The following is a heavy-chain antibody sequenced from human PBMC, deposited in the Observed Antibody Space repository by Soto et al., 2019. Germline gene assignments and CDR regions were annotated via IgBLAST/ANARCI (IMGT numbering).Heavy chain of an antibody. V-gene: IGHV1-69*05. CDR1: GGTFSSYA. CDR2: IIPIFGTA. CDR3: AMRTSNYGGPEGTGGFDP. J-gene: IGHJ5*02. Sequence: QVQLVQSGAEVKKPGSSVKVSCKASGGTFSSYAISWVRQAPGQGLEWMGGIIPIFGTANYAQKFQGRVTITPDEATSTAYMELSSLRSEDTAVYYCAMRTSNYGGPEGTGGFDPWGQGTLVTVSS. D-gene: IGHD3-10*01.